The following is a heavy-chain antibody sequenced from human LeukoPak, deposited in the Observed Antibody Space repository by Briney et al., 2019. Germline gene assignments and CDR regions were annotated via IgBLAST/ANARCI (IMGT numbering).Heavy chain of an antibody. V-gene: IGHV4-39*07. CDR2: INHSGST. CDR3: ARTVGAIDY. D-gene: IGHD1-26*01. CDR1: GGSISSGGYY. Sequence: PSETLSLTCTVSGGSISSGGYYRSWIRQPPGKGLEWIGEINHSGSTNYNPSLKSRVTISVDTSKNQFSLKLSSVTAADTAVYYCARTVGAIDYWGQGTLVTVSS. J-gene: IGHJ4*02.